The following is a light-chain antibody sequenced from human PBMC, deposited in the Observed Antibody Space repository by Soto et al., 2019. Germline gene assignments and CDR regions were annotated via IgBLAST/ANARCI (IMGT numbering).Light chain of an antibody. J-gene: IGKJ1*01. Sequence: AIQLTQSPSSLSASVGDRVTITCRASQASRTALGWYQQTPGKVPKLRIYAASTLQRGVPSRFSGSGSGTDFTLTISSLQHEDFATYYCLLDFRYFWAFGQGTKVDI. CDR3: LLDFRYFWA. CDR2: AAS. V-gene: IGKV1-6*01. CDR1: QASRTA.